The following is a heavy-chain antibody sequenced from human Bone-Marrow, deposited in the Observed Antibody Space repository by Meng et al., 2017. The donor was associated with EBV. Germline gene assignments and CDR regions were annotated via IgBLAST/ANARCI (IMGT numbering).Heavy chain of an antibody. CDR1: WFSLSTRGVG. V-gene: IGHV2-5*02. D-gene: IGHD6-6*01. CDR2: IYWDDDK. CDR3: AHIIAARPFDY. Sequence: CMVFGRTQIHTLRTLTLPWTFSWFSLSTRGVGVGWIRQPPEKALEWLALIYWDDDKRYSPSLKSRLTITKDTSKNQVVLTLTNMDPVDAATYYCAHIIAARPFDYWGQGTLVTVSS. J-gene: IGHJ4*02.